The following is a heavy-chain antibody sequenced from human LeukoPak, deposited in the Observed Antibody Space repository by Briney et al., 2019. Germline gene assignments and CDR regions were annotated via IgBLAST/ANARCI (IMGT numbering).Heavy chain of an antibody. CDR3: ARDYYGSGIYSALFEY. J-gene: IGHJ4*02. Sequence: AGSLTLSCAASGFTFSRYGRNWGWQPQEKGQDWVSSISSTRSDIYYADSVKGRLTISTENAKNTLYRKMNSRRAEDTAVYYCARDYYGSGIYSALFEYWGQGTLVTVSS. CDR1: GFTFSRYG. CDR2: ISSTRSDI. V-gene: IGHV3-21*01. D-gene: IGHD3-10*01.